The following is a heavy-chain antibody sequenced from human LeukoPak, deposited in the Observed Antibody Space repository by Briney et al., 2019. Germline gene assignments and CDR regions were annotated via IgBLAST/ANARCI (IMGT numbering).Heavy chain of an antibody. V-gene: IGHV4-34*01. J-gene: IGHJ4*02. CDR2: INHSGST. D-gene: IGHD6-13*01. Sequence: SETLSLTCAVYGGSFSGYYWSWIRQPPGKGLEWIGEINHSGSTNYNPSLESRVTISVDTSKNQFSLKLSSVTAADTAVYYCARGRGASSSWSLGRIYYFDYWGQGTLVTVSS. CDR3: ARGRGASSSWSLGRIYYFDY. CDR1: GGSFSGYY.